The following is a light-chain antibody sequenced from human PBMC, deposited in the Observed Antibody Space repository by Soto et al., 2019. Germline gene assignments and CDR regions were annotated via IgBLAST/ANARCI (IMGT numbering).Light chain of an antibody. CDR3: QQYNNWPPIT. Sequence: IVMTQYLSTLSVYPGERATLSCRASQSISNNVAWYQQKPGQAPRLLIYGASTRATGIPARFSGSWSGTEFTLTISSLQSEDFAVYYCQQYNNWPPITFGQVALLEV. CDR2: GAS. V-gene: IGKV3-15*01. CDR1: QSISNN. J-gene: IGKJ5*01.